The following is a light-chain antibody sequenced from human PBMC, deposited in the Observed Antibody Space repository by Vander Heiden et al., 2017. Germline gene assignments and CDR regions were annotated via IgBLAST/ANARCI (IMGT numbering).Light chain of an antibody. CDR1: RSDVGAYNF. Sequence: QSALTQPRPMFGSPGQSVTISCTGTRSDVGAYNFVSWYQHHPGSSPKLMIYDVNQRPSGVPDRFSGSKSSNTASLTISGLQAEDEADYYCCSNAGSYTWVFGGGTKLTVL. J-gene: IGLJ3*02. V-gene: IGLV2-11*01. CDR2: DVN. CDR3: CSNAGSYTWV.